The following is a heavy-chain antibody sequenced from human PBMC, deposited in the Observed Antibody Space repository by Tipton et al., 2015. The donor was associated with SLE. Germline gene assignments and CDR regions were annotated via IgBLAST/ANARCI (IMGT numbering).Heavy chain of an antibody. CDR1: GFTFSDYY. CDR3: AKDRLGSGYYFDY. J-gene: IGHJ4*02. CDR2: ISSSGSTI. Sequence: SLRLSCAASGFTFSDYYMSWIRQAPGKGLEWVSYISSSGSTIYYADSVKGRFTISRDNAKNSLYLQMNSLRAEDTALYYCAKDRLGSGYYFDYWGQGTLVTVSS. D-gene: IGHD3-22*01. V-gene: IGHV3-11*01.